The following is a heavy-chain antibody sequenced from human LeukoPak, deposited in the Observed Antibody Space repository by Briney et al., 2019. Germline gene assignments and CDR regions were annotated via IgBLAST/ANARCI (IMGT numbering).Heavy chain of an antibody. CDR1: GFTFSSFA. CDR3: AKDARDFDAFDI. Sequence: PGGSLRLSCAASGFTFSSFAMSWVRQAPGKGLEWVSVISGSGGSTYYADSVKGRFTISRDNSKNTLYLQMNSLRAEHTAVYYCAKDARDFDAFDIWGQGTMVTVSS. CDR2: ISGSGGST. V-gene: IGHV3-23*01. D-gene: IGHD2-21*02. J-gene: IGHJ3*02.